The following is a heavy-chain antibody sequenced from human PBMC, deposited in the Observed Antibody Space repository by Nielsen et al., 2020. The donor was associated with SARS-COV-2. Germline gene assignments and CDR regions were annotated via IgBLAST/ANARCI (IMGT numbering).Heavy chain of an antibody. Sequence: SLSLTCAASGFTFSSYGMHWVRQAPGKGLEWVAVISYDGSNKYYADSVKGRFTISRDNSKNTLYLQMNSLRAEDTAVYYCAKAYGKYYFDYWGQGTLVTVSS. D-gene: IGHD1-14*01. V-gene: IGHV3-30*18. CDR1: GFTFSSYG. CDR2: ISYDGSNK. CDR3: AKAYGKYYFDY. J-gene: IGHJ4*02.